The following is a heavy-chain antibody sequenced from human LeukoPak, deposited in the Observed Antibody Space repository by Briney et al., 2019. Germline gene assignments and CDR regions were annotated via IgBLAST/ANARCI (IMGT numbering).Heavy chain of an antibody. CDR2: ISGSGGTT. D-gene: IGHD4-17*01. CDR1: AFAFSKYA. V-gene: IGHV3-23*01. Sequence: GGSLRLSCAASAFAFSKYAMSWVRQAPGKGLEWVSAISGSGGTTYYAGSVKGRFTISRDNSKNTLSLQMNSLRAEDTAVYYCAKVSTYGDDYHDAFDIWGQGTMVTVSS. CDR3: AKVSTYGDDYHDAFDI. J-gene: IGHJ3*02.